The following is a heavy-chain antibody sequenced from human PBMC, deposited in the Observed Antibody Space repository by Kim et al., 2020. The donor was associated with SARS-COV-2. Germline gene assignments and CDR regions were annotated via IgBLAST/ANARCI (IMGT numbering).Heavy chain of an antibody. J-gene: IGHJ4*02. V-gene: IGHV4-59*03. CDR3: ARLSPLIVLPRFHY. CDR1: DGSISGYY. CDR2: VFYSGGT. D-gene: IGHD3-16*02. Sequence: SETLSLTCAVYDGSISGYYWSWIRQPPGKGLEWIGDVFYSGGTNYNPSLKSRVTISVDTSKNQFSLKLTSMTAADTAMYFCARLSPLIVLPRFHYWVPG.